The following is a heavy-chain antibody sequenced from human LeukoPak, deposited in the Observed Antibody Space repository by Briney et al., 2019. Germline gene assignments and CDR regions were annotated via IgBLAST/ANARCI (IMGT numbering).Heavy chain of an antibody. J-gene: IGHJ4*02. CDR2: ISYDGSNK. Sequence: PGRSLRLSCAASGFTFSSYAMHWVRQAPGKGLEWVAVISYDGSNKYYTDSVKGRFTISRDNSKNTLYLQMNSLRAEDTAVYYCARKECWGQGTLVTVSS. V-gene: IGHV3-30-3*01. CDR3: ARKEC. CDR1: GFTFSSYA.